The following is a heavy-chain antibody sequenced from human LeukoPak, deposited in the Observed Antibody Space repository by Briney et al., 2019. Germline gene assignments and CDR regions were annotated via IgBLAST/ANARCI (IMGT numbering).Heavy chain of an antibody. Sequence: GGSLRLSCAASGFTFSSYDMSWVRQAPGKGLEWVSAISGSGGSTYYADSVKGRFTISRDNSKNTLYLQMNSLRAEDTAVYYCAKDFSYSSGWYSGWGQGTMVTVSS. CDR3: AKDFSYSSGWYSG. V-gene: IGHV3-23*01. CDR1: GFTFSSYD. CDR2: ISGSGGST. J-gene: IGHJ3*01. D-gene: IGHD6-19*01.